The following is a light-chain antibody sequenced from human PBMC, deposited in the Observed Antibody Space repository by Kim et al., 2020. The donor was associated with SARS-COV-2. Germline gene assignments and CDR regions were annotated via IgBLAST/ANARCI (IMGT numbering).Light chain of an antibody. CDR2: QVS. Sequence: SYELTQPPSVSVSPGQTASITCPGDNLGDKYACWYQQKPGQSPVLVIYQVSKRPSGIPERFSGFNSGNTATLTISGTQAMDEADYYCQPWDSCTLVFGG. CDR1: NLGDKY. J-gene: IGLJ2*01. V-gene: IGLV3-1*01. CDR3: QPWDSCTLV.